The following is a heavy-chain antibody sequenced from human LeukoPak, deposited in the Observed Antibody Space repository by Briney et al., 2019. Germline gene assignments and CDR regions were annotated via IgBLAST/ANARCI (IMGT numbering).Heavy chain of an antibody. CDR1: GFTVSSNY. Sequence: GGSLRLSCAASGFTVSSNYMSWVRQAPGKGLEWVSVIYSGGSTYYADSVKGRFTISRDNSKNTLYLQMNSLRAEDTAVYYCARVVRYCSGGSCYSGARYMDVWGKGTTVTVSS. CDR3: ARVVRYCSGGSCYSGARYMDV. CDR2: IYSGGST. V-gene: IGHV3-53*01. J-gene: IGHJ6*03. D-gene: IGHD2-15*01.